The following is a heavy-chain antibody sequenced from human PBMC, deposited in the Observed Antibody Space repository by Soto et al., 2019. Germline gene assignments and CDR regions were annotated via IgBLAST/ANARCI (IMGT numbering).Heavy chain of an antibody. V-gene: IGHV3-23*01. CDR1: GFIFSSYA. J-gene: IGHJ4*02. Sequence: EVQLLESGGGMVQPGGSLRLSCAASGFIFSSYAMTWVHLAPGKGLEWVSGISGRGGSTFYADSVKGRFTLSRDNSKNMVYLQANSLKAEDTAVYYCVRVAGSGGFYDYWGQGTLVTVSS. D-gene: IGHD3-10*01. CDR3: VRVAGSGGFYDY. CDR2: ISGRGGST.